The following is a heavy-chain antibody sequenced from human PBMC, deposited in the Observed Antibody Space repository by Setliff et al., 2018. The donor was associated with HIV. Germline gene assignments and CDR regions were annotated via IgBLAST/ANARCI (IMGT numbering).Heavy chain of an antibody. Sequence: LSLTCNVSGDSISTGSYHWGWIRQPLGKGLEWIGSISYSGSTAYNWSLKSRVTISVDSSKSQFSLRLRSVTAADTAVYYCARHVHWSGPYYYNYYYIDVWGQGATVTVSS. D-gene: IGHD3-3*01. J-gene: IGHJ6*03. CDR1: GDSISTGSYH. V-gene: IGHV4-39*01. CDR2: ISYSGST. CDR3: ARHVHWSGPYYYNYYYIDV.